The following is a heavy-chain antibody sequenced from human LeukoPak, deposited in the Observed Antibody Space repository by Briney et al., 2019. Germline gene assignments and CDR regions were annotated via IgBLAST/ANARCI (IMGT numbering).Heavy chain of an antibody. CDR3: AREGMAVAGFPFDY. Sequence: SETLSLTCTVSGGSISSYYWSWIRQPPGKGLEWIGYIYYSGSTNYNPSLKSRVTISVDTSKNQFSLKLSSVTAADTAVYYCAREGMAVAGFPFDYWGQGTLVTVSS. CDR1: GGSISSYY. J-gene: IGHJ4*02. CDR2: IYYSGST. D-gene: IGHD6-19*01. V-gene: IGHV4-59*01.